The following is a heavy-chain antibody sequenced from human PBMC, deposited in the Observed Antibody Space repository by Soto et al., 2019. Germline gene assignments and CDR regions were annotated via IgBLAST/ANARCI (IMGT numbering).Heavy chain of an antibody. CDR1: GGSISSGDYY. J-gene: IGHJ4*02. CDR2: IYYSGST. V-gene: IGHV4-30-4*01. CDR3: AREMESEWRQQLVRHFDY. D-gene: IGHD6-13*01. Sequence: QVQLQESGPGLVKPSQTLSLTCTVSGGSISSGDYYWGWIRQPPGKGLEWIGYIYYSGSTYYNPSLKSRVTISVDTSKNQFSLKLSSVTAADTAVYYCAREMESEWRQQLVRHFDYWGQGTLVTVSS.